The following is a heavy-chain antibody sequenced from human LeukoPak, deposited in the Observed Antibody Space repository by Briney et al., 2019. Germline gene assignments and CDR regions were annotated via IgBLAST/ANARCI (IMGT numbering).Heavy chain of an antibody. CDR1: GGSISSDY. V-gene: IGHV4-59*01. CDR3: ARRATISSRFDP. J-gene: IGHJ5*02. Sequence: SETLSFTCTVSGGSISSDYWSWIRQPPGKGLEWIGYIHYSGSTNYNPSLKSRVTISVDTSRNHFSLNLSSVTAADTAVYYCARRATISSRFDPWGQGTLVTVSS. CDR2: IHYSGST. D-gene: IGHD5-24*01.